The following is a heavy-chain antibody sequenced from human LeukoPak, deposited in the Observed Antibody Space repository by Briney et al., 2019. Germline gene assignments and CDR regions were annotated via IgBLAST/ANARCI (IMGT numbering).Heavy chain of an antibody. D-gene: IGHD1-26*01. CDR3: GKDVVGATSLDC. CDR2: IWHDGSYE. Sequence: GRSLRLSCAASGFTFSRYGMHWVRQAPGKGLEWVAVIWHDGSYEYYADCVKGRLTLSRDSSKNTLYLKMNSQRAEHSAVYQCGKDVVGATSLDCGGQGTLVTVPS. CDR1: GFTFSRYG. J-gene: IGHJ4*02. V-gene: IGHV3-33*06.